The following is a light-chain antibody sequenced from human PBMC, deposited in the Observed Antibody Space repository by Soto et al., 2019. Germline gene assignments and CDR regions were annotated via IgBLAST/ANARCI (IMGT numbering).Light chain of an antibody. V-gene: IGKV3-20*01. CDR2: GAS. J-gene: IGKJ5*01. CDR1: QSVSSSF. CDR3: QQFGSSPPIT. Sequence: EIVLTQSPGILSLSPGERATLSCRASQSVSSSFLDWYQQKPGQAPRLLIYGASSRATDIPDRFSGSESGTDFTLTISRLEPEDFAVYYCQQFGSSPPITFGQGTRLEIK.